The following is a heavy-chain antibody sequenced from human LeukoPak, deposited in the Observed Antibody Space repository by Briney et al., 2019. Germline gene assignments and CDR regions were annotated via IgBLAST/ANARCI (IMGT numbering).Heavy chain of an antibody. D-gene: IGHD3-22*01. Sequence: SETLSLTCTVSGGSIRSYYWSWIRQPPGKGLEWIGYFYYSGSTNYNPSLKSRVTISVDTSKNQFSLKLSSVTAADTAVYYCARHDDSSGYYLYYFDYWGQGTPVTVSS. J-gene: IGHJ4*02. CDR2: FYYSGST. CDR1: GGSIRSYY. V-gene: IGHV4-59*08. CDR3: ARHDDSSGYYLYYFDY.